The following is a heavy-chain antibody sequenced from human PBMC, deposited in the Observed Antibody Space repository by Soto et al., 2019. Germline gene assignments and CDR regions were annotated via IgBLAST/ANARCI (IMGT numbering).Heavy chain of an antibody. CDR1: GGSFSGYY. V-gene: IGHV4-34*01. CDR2: INHSGST. J-gene: IGHJ4*02. D-gene: IGHD5-18*01. Sequence: SETLSLTCAVYGGSFSGYYWSWIRQPPGKGLEWIGEINHSGSTNYNPSLKSRVTISVDTSKNQFSLKLSSVTAADTAVYYCARKGYGYRNYFDYWGQGTLVTVSS. CDR3: ARKGYGYRNYFDY.